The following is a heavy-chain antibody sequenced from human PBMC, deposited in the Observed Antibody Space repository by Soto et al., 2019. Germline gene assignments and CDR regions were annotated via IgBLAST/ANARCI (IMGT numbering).Heavy chain of an antibody. D-gene: IGHD3-9*01. Sequence: ASVKVSCKASGGTFSSYAISWVRQATGQGLEWMGGIIPIFGTANYAQKFQGRVTITADESTSTAYMELSSLRSEDTAVYYCAALYYDILTGYYNPCWFDPWGQGTLVTVSS. CDR2: IIPIFGTA. CDR3: AALYYDILTGYYNPCWFDP. J-gene: IGHJ5*02. V-gene: IGHV1-69*01. CDR1: GGTFSSYA.